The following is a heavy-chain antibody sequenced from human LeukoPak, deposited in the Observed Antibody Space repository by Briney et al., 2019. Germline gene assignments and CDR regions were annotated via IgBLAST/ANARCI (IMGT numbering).Heavy chain of an antibody. V-gene: IGHV1-18*01. CDR3: AREWSYYYDSSAPDY. CDR2: ISAYNGNT. Sequence: ASVKVSCKASGYTFTSYGLSWVRQAPGQGLEWMGWISAYNGNTNYAQKLQGRVTMTTDTSTSTAYMELRSLRSDDTAVYYCAREWSYYYDSSAPDYWGQGTLVTVSS. J-gene: IGHJ4*02. D-gene: IGHD3-22*01. CDR1: GYTFTSYG.